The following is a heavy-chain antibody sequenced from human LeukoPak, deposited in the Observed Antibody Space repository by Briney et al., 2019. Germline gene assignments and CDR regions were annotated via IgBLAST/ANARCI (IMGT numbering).Heavy chain of an antibody. V-gene: IGHV1-69*05. D-gene: IGHD3-3*01. Sequence: SVKVSCKASGGTFSSYAISWVRQAPGQGLEWMGGIIPIFGTANYAQKFQGRVTITTDESTSTAYMELSSLRSEDTAVYYCARELDYYDLWSGSSNWFDPWGQGTLVTVSS. J-gene: IGHJ5*02. CDR1: GGTFSSYA. CDR2: IIPIFGTA. CDR3: ARELDYYDLWSGSSNWFDP.